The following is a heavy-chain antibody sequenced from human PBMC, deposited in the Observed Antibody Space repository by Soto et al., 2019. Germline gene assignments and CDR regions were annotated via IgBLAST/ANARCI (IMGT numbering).Heavy chain of an antibody. V-gene: IGHV1-3*01. CDR2: IGAGDGKT. D-gene: IGHD3-22*01. CDR1: GYRFTHYF. Sequence: ASVKVSCKASGYRFTHYFIHWVRQAPGQRLEWMGWIGAGDGKTYYSQNFQGRVTITKDTSASTAYMELSSLISEDTAVYYCVRDYASDSGVHLDFWGQGTLVTVSS. J-gene: IGHJ4*02. CDR3: VRDYASDSGVHLDF.